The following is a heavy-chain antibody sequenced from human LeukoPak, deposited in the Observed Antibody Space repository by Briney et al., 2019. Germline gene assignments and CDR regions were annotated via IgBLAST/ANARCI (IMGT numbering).Heavy chain of an antibody. CDR2: VYHSGGGNK. CDR3: ARSKGIQRLSWFDP. D-gene: IGHD5-18*01. V-gene: IGHV4-4*02. CDR1: GGSLSTTSW. Sequence: SETLSLTCAVSGGSLSTTSWWVWLRQPPGKGLEWIGEVYHSGGGNKNYNPSLKSRATISIDTSRNQFSLNLRSVTAADTAVYFCARSKGIQRLSWFDPWGQGTLVTVSS. J-gene: IGHJ5*02.